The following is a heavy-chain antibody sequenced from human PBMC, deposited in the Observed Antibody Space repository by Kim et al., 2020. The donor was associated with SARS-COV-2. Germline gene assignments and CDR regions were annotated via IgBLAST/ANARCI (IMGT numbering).Heavy chain of an antibody. Sequence: GGSLRLSCTASGFTFTTYGMHWVRQPPGKGLEWVTVIWNHGNDKYYADAVKGRFTVSRDNSRNTLYLKMDSLRAEDTAGYYCARALYSGAGYGMYVWGQGPTVNVSS. D-gene: IGHD6-19*01. J-gene: IGHJ6*02. V-gene: IGHV3-33*01. CDR1: GFTFTTYG. CDR3: ARALYSGAGYGMYV. CDR2: IWNHGNDK.